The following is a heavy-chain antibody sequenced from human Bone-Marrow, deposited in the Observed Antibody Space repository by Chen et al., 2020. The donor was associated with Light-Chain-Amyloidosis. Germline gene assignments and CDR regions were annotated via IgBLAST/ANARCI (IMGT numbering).Heavy chain of an antibody. J-gene: IGHJ4*02. Sequence: EVLLVESGGGLVKPGGSLRLSCAASGFPFSTYTMNWVRQTPGKGLEWVSTISSSSGYMYYAQSVKGRFITSRDNAKNSVSLQMTSLRVEDTAVYYCMRGSPTHMSRGDYWGQGTLVTVSS. CDR2: ISSSSGYM. V-gene: IGHV3-21*01. CDR3: MRGSPTHMSRGDY. D-gene: IGHD2-21*01. CDR1: GFPFSTYT.